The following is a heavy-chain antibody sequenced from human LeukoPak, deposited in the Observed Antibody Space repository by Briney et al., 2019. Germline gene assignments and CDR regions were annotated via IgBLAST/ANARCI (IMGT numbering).Heavy chain of an antibody. CDR3: TKAVVYSTTWTPFDD. V-gene: IGHV3-33*06. Sequence: GRSLRLSCAASGFTFSSYGMHWVRQAPGKGLEWVAVIWYDGSNKYYADSVKGRFTISRDNSKNTPYLQMNSLRAEDTAVYYCTKAVVYSTTWTPFDDWGQGTLVTVSS. CDR2: IWYDGSNK. D-gene: IGHD2/OR15-2a*01. J-gene: IGHJ4*02. CDR1: GFTFSSYG.